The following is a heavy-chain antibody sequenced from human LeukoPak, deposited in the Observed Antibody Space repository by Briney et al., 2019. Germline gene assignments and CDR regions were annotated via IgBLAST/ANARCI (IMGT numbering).Heavy chain of an antibody. J-gene: IGHJ4*02. CDR2: INPNSGGT. V-gene: IGHV1-2*02. Sequence: ASVKVSCKASGYTFTGYYMHWVRQAPGQGLEWMGWINPNSGGTNYAQKLQGRVTMTTDTSTSTAYMELRSLRSDDTAVYYCARSVVTPYYFDYWGQGTLVTVSS. D-gene: IGHD4-23*01. CDR3: ARSVVTPYYFDY. CDR1: GYTFTGYY.